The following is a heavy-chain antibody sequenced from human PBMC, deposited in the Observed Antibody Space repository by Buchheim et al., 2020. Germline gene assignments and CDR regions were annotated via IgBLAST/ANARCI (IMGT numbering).Heavy chain of an antibody. Sequence: EVQLVESGGGLVQPGGSLRLSCAASGFTFSSSWMHWVRQAPGKGLVWVSRMTSDGSTTNYADSVKDRFTISRDNAKNTLYLQMNSLRVEDTAVYYCATAGNYRFDSWGQGTL. V-gene: IGHV3-74*01. J-gene: IGHJ4*02. CDR3: ATAGNYRFDS. CDR2: MTSDGSTT. CDR1: GFTFSSSW. D-gene: IGHD3-16*02.